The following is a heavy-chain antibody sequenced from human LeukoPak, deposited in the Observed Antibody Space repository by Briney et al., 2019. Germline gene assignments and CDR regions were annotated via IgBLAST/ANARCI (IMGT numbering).Heavy chain of an antibody. D-gene: IGHD5-18*01. CDR2: ISSSSSYI. CDR1: GFTCSSYS. CDR3: ARVESYGYIRTFDY. V-gene: IGHV3-21*01. J-gene: IGHJ4*02. Sequence: GGSLRLSCAASGFTCSSYSMNWVRQAPGKGLEWVSSISSSSSYIYYADSVKGRFTISRDNAKNSLYLQMNSLRAEDTAVYYCARVESYGYIRTFDYWGQGTLVTVSS.